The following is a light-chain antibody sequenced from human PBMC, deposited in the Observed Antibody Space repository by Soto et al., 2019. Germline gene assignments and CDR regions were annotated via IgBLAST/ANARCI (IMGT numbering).Light chain of an antibody. J-gene: IGKJ1*01. Sequence: EFVLTQSPGTLSLSPGERATLSCRASQSVSNNYLAWYQQKPGQAPRLLIYGASNRATGIPDRFSGSGSGTDFILTISRLEPEDCAVYYCQQYGSSGTFGQVTKGDIK. CDR1: QSVSNNY. V-gene: IGKV3-20*01. CDR2: GAS. CDR3: QQYGSSGT.